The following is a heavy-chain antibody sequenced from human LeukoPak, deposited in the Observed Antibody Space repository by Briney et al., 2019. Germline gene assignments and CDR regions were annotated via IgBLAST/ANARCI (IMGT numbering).Heavy chain of an antibody. CDR1: GGSISNHY. J-gene: IGHJ5*02. D-gene: IGHD3-10*01. Sequence: PSETLSLTCTVSGGSISNHYWNWIRQPPGKGLEWIGYIYYSGSTNYNPSLMSRVTISVDTSKNQFSLRLSSVTAADTAVYYCARGSLFGSGSHYNWFDPWGQGTLVTVSS. CDR2: IYYSGST. V-gene: IGHV4-59*11. CDR3: ARGSLFGSGSHYNWFDP.